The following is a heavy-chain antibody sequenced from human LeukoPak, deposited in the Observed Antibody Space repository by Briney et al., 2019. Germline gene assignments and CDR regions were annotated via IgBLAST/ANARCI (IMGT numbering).Heavy chain of an antibody. J-gene: IGHJ5*02. CDR3: ARAQQLGLGFDP. V-gene: IGHV4-59*01. CDR2: IYYSVST. CDR1: GGSISSYY. D-gene: IGHD6-13*01. Sequence: SETLSLTCTVSGGSISSYYWSWIRQPPGRGVEWIGYIYYSVSTNYNPSLKSRATISVDTSKNQSSLNLGSGTAADTAVYYCARAQQLGLGFDPWRQRTMVSVCS.